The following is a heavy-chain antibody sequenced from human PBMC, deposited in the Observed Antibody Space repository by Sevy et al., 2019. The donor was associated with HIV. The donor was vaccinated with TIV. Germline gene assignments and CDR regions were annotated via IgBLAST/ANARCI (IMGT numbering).Heavy chain of an antibody. CDR1: GFTFRNYA. CDR2: ISYDGSNK. Sequence: GGSLRLSCTASGFTFRNYAMNWVRQAPGKGLERVALISYDGSNKYYADSVRGRFAISRDNSKNTLYLQMNSLRPEDTAIYYCAREGQLWFVYHFDNWGQGTLVTVSS. CDR3: AREGQLWFVYHFDN. V-gene: IGHV3-30*09. J-gene: IGHJ4*02. D-gene: IGHD3-10*01.